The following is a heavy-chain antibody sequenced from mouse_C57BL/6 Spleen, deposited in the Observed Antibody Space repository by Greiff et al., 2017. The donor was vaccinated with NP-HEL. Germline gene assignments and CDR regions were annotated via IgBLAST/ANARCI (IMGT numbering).Heavy chain of an antibody. CDR2: IYPGSGNT. J-gene: IGHJ4*01. Sequence: QVQLQQSGAELVRPGASVKLSCKASGYTFTDYYINWVKQRPGQGLEWIARIYPGSGNTYYNEKFKGKATLTAEKSSSTAYMQLSSLTSEDSAVYFCARYLPYYYAMDYWGQGTSVTVSS. D-gene: IGHD5-1*01. CDR1: GYTFTDYY. V-gene: IGHV1-76*01. CDR3: ARYLPYYYAMDY.